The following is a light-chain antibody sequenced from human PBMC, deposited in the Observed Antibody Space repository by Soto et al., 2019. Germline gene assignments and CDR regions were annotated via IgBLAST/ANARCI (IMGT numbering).Light chain of an antibody. CDR2: GAS. CDR1: QTVTSRN. Sequence: EIVLTQSPGTLSLSPGERATLSCRASQTVTSRNLAWYQQKPGQAPRLLIYGASRRATGIPDRFSGSGSGTDFPLTISRLEPEDCAVFYCQQYGSSPRTFGQGTKVEIK. CDR3: QQYGSSPRT. J-gene: IGKJ1*01. V-gene: IGKV3-20*01.